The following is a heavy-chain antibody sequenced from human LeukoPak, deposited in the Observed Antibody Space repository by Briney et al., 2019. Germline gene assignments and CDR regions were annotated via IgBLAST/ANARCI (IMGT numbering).Heavy chain of an antibody. J-gene: IGHJ4*02. Sequence: PSETLSLTCTVSGGSIINSYYWGWIRQPPGKGLEWIGSIYYSGSTYYNPSLKSRVTISVDTSKNQFSLKLSSVTAADTAVYYCARHSSVRSPFDYWGQGTLVTVSS. CDR3: ARHSSVRSPFDY. CDR2: IYYSGST. CDR1: GGSIINSYY. V-gene: IGHV4-39*01. D-gene: IGHD5/OR15-5a*01.